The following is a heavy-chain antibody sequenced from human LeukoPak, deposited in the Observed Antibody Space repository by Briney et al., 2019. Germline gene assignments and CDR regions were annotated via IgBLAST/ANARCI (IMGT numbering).Heavy chain of an antibody. J-gene: IGHJ6*03. CDR2: INSDGSST. CDR1: GFTFSSYW. D-gene: IGHD3-22*01. Sequence: GGSLRLSCAASGFTFSSYWMHWVRQAPGKGLVWVSRINSDGSSTSYADSVKGRFTISRDNAKNSLYLQMNSLRAEDTAVYYCARDGDLYYYDSYMDVWGKGTTVTVSS. CDR3: ARDGDLYYYDSYMDV. V-gene: IGHV3-74*01.